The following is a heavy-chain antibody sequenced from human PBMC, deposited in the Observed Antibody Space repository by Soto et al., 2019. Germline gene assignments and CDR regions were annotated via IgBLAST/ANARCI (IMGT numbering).Heavy chain of an antibody. Sequence: SETLSLTCTVSGAPLRSGTYYWSWIRQPPGKGLEWIGYISHSGRTNYAPSLKSRLTMSVDTSQNQFSLQLNSVTAADTAVYFCSYGSSFDYWGQGTLVTVSS. D-gene: IGHD3-10*01. CDR3: SYGSSFDY. CDR2: ISHSGRT. J-gene: IGHJ4*02. V-gene: IGHV4-61*01. CDR1: GAPLRSGTYY.